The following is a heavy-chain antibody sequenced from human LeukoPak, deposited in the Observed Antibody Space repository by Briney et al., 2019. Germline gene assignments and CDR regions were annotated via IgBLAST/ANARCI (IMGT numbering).Heavy chain of an antibody. V-gene: IGHV1-18*01. CDR1: GYTFTTYG. CDR3: ARDYCSRTSCYLDY. CDR2: ISANNGNT. J-gene: IGHJ4*02. D-gene: IGHD2-2*01. Sequence: ASVKVSCKASGYTFTTYGISWVRQAPGQGLEWMGWISANNGNTNYAQKFQGRVTMTTDTSTSTAFMELRSLRSDDTAVYYCARDYCSRTSCYLDYWGQGTLVTVSS.